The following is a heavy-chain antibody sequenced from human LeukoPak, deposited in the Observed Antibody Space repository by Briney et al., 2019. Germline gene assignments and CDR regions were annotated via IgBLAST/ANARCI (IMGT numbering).Heavy chain of an antibody. CDR2: ISGSGGST. D-gene: IGHD6-13*01. Sequence: PGGSLRLSCAASGFTFSSYAMDWVRQAPGKGLEWVSTISGSGGSTYYADSVKGRFTISRDNSNHTLYLQMNSLRAEDTAVYYCSAAAGTKDYWGQGTLVTVSS. CDR3: SAAAGTKDY. CDR1: GFTFSSYA. J-gene: IGHJ4*02. V-gene: IGHV3-23*01.